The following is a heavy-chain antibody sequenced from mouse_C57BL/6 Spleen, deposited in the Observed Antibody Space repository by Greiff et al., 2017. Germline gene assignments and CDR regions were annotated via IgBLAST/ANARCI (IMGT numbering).Heavy chain of an antibody. Sequence: QVQLQQSGAELVKPGASVKISCKASGYAFSSYWMNWVKQRPGKGLAWIGQIYPGDGDTNYNGKFKGKATLTADKSSSTAYMQLSSLTSEDSAVYFCARKDYGSSPWYFDVWGTGTTVTVSS. CDR3: ARKDYGSSPWYFDV. J-gene: IGHJ1*03. V-gene: IGHV1-80*01. CDR1: GYAFSSYW. CDR2: IYPGDGDT. D-gene: IGHD1-1*01.